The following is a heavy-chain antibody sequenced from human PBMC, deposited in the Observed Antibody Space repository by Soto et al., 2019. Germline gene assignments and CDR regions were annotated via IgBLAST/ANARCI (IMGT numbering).Heavy chain of an antibody. J-gene: IGHJ4*02. CDR2: INHSGST. CDR3: ARGSPYSSGWYKVSPYYFDY. V-gene: IGHV4-34*01. Sequence: QVQLQQWGAGLLKPSETLSLTCAVYGGSFSGYYWSWIRQPPGKGLEWIGEINHSGSTNYNPSLKSRVTISVDTSKNQFSLKLSSVTAADTAVYYCARGSPYSSGWYKVSPYYFDYWGQGTLVTVSS. CDR1: GGSFSGYY. D-gene: IGHD6-19*01.